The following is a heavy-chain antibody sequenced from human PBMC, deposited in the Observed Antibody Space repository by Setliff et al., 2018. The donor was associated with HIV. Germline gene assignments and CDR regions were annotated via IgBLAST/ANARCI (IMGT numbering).Heavy chain of an antibody. V-gene: IGHV1-24*01. CDR3: ATRAYDSSGYLRSRVSGAALDI. D-gene: IGHD3-22*01. CDR2: FDPEYDKT. Sequence: ASVKVSCKASGYTFTSYGISWVRQAPGQGLEWMGGFDPEYDKTFYAQKFQGRVNMSEDTSTDTAYMELSSLRSEDTAVYYCATRAYDSSGYLRSRVSGAALDIWGQGTMVTVSS. CDR1: GYTFTSYG. J-gene: IGHJ3*02.